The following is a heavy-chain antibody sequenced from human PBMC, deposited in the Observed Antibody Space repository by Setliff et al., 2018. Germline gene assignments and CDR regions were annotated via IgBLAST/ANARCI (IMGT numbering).Heavy chain of an antibody. CDR3: AREKVVVVSATSYHYYMDV. CDR2: IIPLFGTT. J-gene: IGHJ6*03. CDR1: GGTFSNIG. V-gene: IGHV1-69*05. D-gene: IGHD2-15*01. Sequence: SVKVSCKASGGTFSNIGISWVRQAPGQGLEWMGGIIPLFGTTNYAQEFQGRVTITTDESTNTAYMELSSLRSEDTAMYYCAREKVVVVSATSYHYYMDVWGKGTTVTSP.